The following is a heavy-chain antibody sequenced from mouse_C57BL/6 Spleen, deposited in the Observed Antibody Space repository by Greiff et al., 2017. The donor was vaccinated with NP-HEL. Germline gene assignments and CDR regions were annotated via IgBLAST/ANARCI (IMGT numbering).Heavy chain of an antibody. Sequence: QVQLKQSGPELVKPGASVKISCKASGYAFSSSWMNWVKQRPGKGLEWIGRIYPGDGDTNYNGKFKGKATLTADKSSSTAYMQLSSLTSEDSAVYFCARHYGSSIDYWGQGTTLTVSS. D-gene: IGHD1-1*01. CDR3: ARHYGSSIDY. J-gene: IGHJ2*01. V-gene: IGHV1-82*01. CDR2: IYPGDGDT. CDR1: GYAFSSSW.